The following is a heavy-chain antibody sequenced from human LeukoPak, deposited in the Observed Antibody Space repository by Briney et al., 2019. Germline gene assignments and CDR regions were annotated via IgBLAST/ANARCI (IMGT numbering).Heavy chain of an antibody. Sequence: GGSLRLSCATSGFTFSTYSMNWVRQAPGKGLEWVSSIGTSSSSIYYADSVRGRFTISRDNARNSLYLQMNSLRAEDTAVYYCAREFCSGANCYPMGAFDMWGQGTMVTVSS. V-gene: IGHV3-21*01. D-gene: IGHD2-15*01. CDR3: AREFCSGANCYPMGAFDM. CDR1: GFTFSTYS. J-gene: IGHJ3*02. CDR2: IGTSSSSI.